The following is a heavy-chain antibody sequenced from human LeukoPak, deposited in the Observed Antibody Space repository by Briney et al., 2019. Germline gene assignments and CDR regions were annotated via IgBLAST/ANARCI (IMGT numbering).Heavy chain of an antibody. J-gene: IGHJ5*02. CDR1: SGSISTSNYY. CDR2: INHSGST. CDR3: ARGRSYVWGNWFDP. D-gene: IGHD3-16*01. Sequence: PSETLSLTCTVSSGSISTSNYYWGWIRQPPGKGLEWIGEINHSGSTNYNPSLKSRVTISVDTSKNQFSLKLSSVTAADTAVYYCARGRSYVWGNWFDPWGQGTLVTVSS. V-gene: IGHV4-39*07.